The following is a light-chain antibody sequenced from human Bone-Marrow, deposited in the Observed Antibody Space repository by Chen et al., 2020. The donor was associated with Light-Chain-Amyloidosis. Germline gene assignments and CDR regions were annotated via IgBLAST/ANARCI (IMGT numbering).Light chain of an antibody. J-gene: IGKJ1*01. CDR2: GAS. Sequence: EIVLTQSPDTLSSSPGERATLSCRASQSVRSNYLAWYKQKPGQAPRLLMYGASSRATGIPDRFSGSGSGTDFTLTISRLEPEDFVLYYCQQYGSSPWTFGQGTKVEIK. CDR3: QQYGSSPWT. V-gene: IGKV3-20*01. CDR1: QSVRSNY.